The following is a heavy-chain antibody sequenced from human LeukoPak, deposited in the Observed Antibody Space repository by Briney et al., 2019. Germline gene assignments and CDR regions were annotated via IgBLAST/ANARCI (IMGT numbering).Heavy chain of an antibody. CDR3: AKRDYYDSSGYASLFDH. Sequence: PGGSLRLPCAASGFTFSNYAMAWVRQAPGKGLEWVSGISGNGGKVYYADSVKGRFTISRDNFKNTLDLQMNSLRGKDTAVYFCAKRDYYDSSGYASLFDHWGQGTLATVSP. D-gene: IGHD3-22*01. CDR1: GFTFSNYA. J-gene: IGHJ4*02. CDR2: ISGNGGKV. V-gene: IGHV3-23*01.